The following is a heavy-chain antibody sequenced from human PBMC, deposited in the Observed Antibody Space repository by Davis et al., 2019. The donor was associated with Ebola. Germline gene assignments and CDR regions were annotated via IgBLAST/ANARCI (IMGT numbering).Heavy chain of an antibody. J-gene: IGHJ4*02. CDR2: TKSDVSYI. V-gene: IGHV3-21*01. D-gene: IGHD4-17*01. Sequence: GGFLRLSCPAPGSTFKSFDTHWARQPPAGRLEWVASTKSDVSYIYYAASVRGRFTVTRDNAKNPLYLQMTSLNVEDTAVYYCARKDFGDYAYSDYWGQGTLVTVSS. CDR3: ARKDFGDYAYSDY. CDR1: GSTFKSFD.